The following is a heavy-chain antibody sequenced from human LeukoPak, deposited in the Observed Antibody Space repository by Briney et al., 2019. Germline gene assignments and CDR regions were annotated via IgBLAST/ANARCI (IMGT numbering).Heavy chain of an antibody. CDR2: ISGGGGGS. D-gene: IGHD3-3*01. CDR1: GFILSNYA. Sequence: PGGSLRLSCAASGFILSNYAMSWVRQAPGKGLEWVSSISGGGGGSYYADSVKGRFTISRDNSKNTLYPQMNSLRAEDTAVYYCARDGDFWSGYFWFDPWGQGTLVTVSS. V-gene: IGHV3-23*01. J-gene: IGHJ5*02. CDR3: ARDGDFWSGYFWFDP.